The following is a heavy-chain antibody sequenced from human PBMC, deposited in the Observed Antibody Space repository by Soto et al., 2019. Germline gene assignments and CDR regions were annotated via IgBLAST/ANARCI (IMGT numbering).Heavy chain of an antibody. Sequence: SETLSLTCTVSGGSISTYYWSWIRQPPGGTLEWIGYIYASGATTYNPSLESRVTMSVDMPNNEFSLELTSLTAADTAVYYCARYHSFDGSIYHYYFDFWGQGTLVTVSS. D-gene: IGHD3-10*01. V-gene: IGHV4-59*01. CDR2: IYASGAT. J-gene: IGHJ4*02. CDR3: ARYHSFDGSIYHYYFDF. CDR1: GGSISTYY.